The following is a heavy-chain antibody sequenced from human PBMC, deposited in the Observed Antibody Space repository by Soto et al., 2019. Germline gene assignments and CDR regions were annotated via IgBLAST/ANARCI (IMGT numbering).Heavy chain of an antibody. D-gene: IGHD3-16*01. V-gene: IGHV4-4*07. J-gene: IGHJ4*02. CDR2: IYTSGTT. CDR1: GASITTFY. Sequence: ETLSLTCPVSGASITTFYWSWIRQSARQGLEWIGRIYTSGTTDYNPSLQGRVTMSIDTSKNQVSLTLTSVTAADSAVYFCARGGAYYFDSWGQGILVTVSS. CDR3: ARGGAYYFDS.